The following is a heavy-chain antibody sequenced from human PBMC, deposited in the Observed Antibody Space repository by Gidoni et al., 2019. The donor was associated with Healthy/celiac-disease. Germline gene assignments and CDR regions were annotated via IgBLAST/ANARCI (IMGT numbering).Heavy chain of an antibody. V-gene: IGHV4-30-4*01. CDR3: ARDIVVVPAADGLGPEYNWFDP. CDR1: GGSISRGDYS. J-gene: IGHJ5*02. CDR2: VSSSVST. D-gene: IGHD2-2*01. Sequence: QVQLQESGPGLVKHSQTLSLTCPVSGGSISRGDYSWSCIRQPPGKGLEWIGYVSSSVSTYYNPSLKSRFTISLYTSKNQFSLKRSSVTAADTAVYYCARDIVVVPAADGLGPEYNWFDPWGQGTLVTVSS.